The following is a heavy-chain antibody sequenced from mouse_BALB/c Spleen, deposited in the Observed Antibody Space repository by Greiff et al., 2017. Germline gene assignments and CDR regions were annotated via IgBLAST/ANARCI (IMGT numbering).Heavy chain of an antibody. Sequence: EVQVVESGGGLVQPGGSLKLSCAASGFTFSSYTMSWVRQTPEKRLEWVAYISNGGGSTYYPDTVKGRFTISRDNAKNTLYLQMSSLKSEDTAMYYCARRGDYGNYYAMDYWGQGTSVTVSS. V-gene: IGHV5-12-2*01. CDR3: ARRGDYGNYYAMDY. CDR1: GFTFSSYT. J-gene: IGHJ4*01. D-gene: IGHD2-1*01. CDR2: ISNGGGST.